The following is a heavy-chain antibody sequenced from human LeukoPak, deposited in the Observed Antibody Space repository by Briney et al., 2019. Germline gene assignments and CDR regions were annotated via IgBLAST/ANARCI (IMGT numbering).Heavy chain of an antibody. CDR2: IKQDGSEK. Sequence: PGGSLRLSCAASGFTFSSYWMSWVRQAPGKGLEWVANIKQDGSEKYYVDSVKGRFTISRDNAKNSLYLQMNSLRAEDTAVYYCARARNLRYFDWLPVYYFDYWGQGTLVTVSS. V-gene: IGHV3-7*01. CDR3: ARARNLRYFDWLPVYYFDY. D-gene: IGHD3-9*01. CDR1: GFTFSSYW. J-gene: IGHJ4*02.